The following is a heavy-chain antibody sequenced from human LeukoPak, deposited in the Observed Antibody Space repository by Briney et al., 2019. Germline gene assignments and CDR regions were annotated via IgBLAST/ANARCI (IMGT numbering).Heavy chain of an antibody. J-gene: IGHJ5*02. CDR3: ARRGSSWGNNWFDP. V-gene: IGHV4-39*01. CDR2: IYYSGST. Sequence: LETLSLTCTVSGGSISSSSYYWGWIRQPPGKGLEWIGSIYYSGSTYYNPSLKSRVTISVDTSKNQFSLKLSSVTAADTAVYYCARRGSSWGNNWFDPWGQGTLVTVSS. D-gene: IGHD6-13*01. CDR1: GGSISSSSYY.